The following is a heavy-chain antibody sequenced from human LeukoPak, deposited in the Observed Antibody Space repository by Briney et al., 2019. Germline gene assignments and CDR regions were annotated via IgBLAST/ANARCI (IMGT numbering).Heavy chain of an antibody. V-gene: IGHV3-7*04. D-gene: IGHD5-24*01. CDR3: TRVGYIDEGIDY. J-gene: IGHJ4*02. Sequence: GGCLRLSCVASGFPFSSYWMTWVRQAPGKGLEWVANMKQDGSKKSYVDSVKGRFTISRDNAKNSLYLQMNSLRAEDTAIYYCTRVGYIDEGIDYWGQGTLVTVSS. CDR1: GFPFSSYW. CDR2: MKQDGSKK.